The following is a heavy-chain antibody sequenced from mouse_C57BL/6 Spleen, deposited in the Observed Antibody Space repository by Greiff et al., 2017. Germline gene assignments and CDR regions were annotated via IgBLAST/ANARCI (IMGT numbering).Heavy chain of an antibody. J-gene: IGHJ2*01. CDR1: GFTFSDYG. D-gene: IGHD1-1*01. V-gene: IGHV5-17*01. Sequence: EVKLMESGGGLVKPGGSLKLSCAASGFTFSDYGMHWVRQAPEKGLEWVAYISSGSSTIYYADAVKGRFTISRDNAKNTLFLQMTSLRSEDTAMYYCARGLFSTTVDFDYWGQGTTLTVSS. CDR3: ARGLFSTTVDFDY. CDR2: ISSGSSTI.